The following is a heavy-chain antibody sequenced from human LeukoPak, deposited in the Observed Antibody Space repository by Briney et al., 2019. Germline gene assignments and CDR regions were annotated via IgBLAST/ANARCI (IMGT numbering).Heavy chain of an antibody. D-gene: IGHD3-16*01. Sequence: GGSLRLSCAASGFTFSSYSMNWVRQAPGKGLEWVSSISSSSSYIYYADSVKGRFTISRDNAKNSLYLQMNSLRAEDTAVYYCARAGGYDYGDYYYYYMDVWGKGTSVTVSS. J-gene: IGHJ6*03. CDR1: GFTFSSYS. CDR3: ARAGGYDYGDYYYYYMDV. CDR2: ISSSSSYI. V-gene: IGHV3-21*01.